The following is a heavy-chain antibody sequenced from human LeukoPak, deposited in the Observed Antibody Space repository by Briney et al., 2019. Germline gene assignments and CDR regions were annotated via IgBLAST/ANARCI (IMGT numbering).Heavy chain of an antibody. J-gene: IGHJ4*02. CDR3: ASIGYYDRNFDY. V-gene: IGHV4-39*01. CDR2: SYYSGST. CDR1: GGSISSSSYY. Sequence: SETLSLTCTVSGGSISSSSYYWGWIRQPPGKGLEWTGSSYYSGSTYYNPSLKSRLTIFVDTSKYQFSLKLSSVTAADTAVYYCASIGYYDRNFDYWGQGTLVTVSS. D-gene: IGHD3-22*01.